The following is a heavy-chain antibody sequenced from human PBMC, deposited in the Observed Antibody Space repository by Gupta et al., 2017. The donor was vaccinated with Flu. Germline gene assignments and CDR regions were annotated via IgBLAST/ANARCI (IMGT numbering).Heavy chain of an antibody. CDR2: INWNSDTR. CDR3: TKRAAGSGWYFDH. CDR1: GFTFEDYS. D-gene: IGHD6-19*01. Sequence: EVQLVESGGGLVQLGRSLRLSCEVSGFTFEDYSMHWVRQAPGKGLEWVSGINWNSDTRTYADAVKGRFTISRDNTKNSLYLEMSSLRAEDTALYYCTKRAAGSGWYFDHWGQGTLVTVSS. J-gene: IGHJ4*02. V-gene: IGHV3-9*01.